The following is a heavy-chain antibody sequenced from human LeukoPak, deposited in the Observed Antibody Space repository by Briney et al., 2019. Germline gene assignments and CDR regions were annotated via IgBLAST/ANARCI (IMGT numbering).Heavy chain of an antibody. J-gene: IGHJ4*02. Sequence: GGSLRLSCAASGFTFSSYAMHWVRQAPGKGLEWVAVISYDGSNKYYADSVKGRFTISRDNSKNTLYLQMNSLRAEDTAVYYCARDLGYCTNGVCHTRLDYWGRGTLVAVSS. CDR2: ISYDGSNK. D-gene: IGHD2-8*01. CDR3: ARDLGYCTNGVCHTRLDY. V-gene: IGHV3-30-3*01. CDR1: GFTFSSYA.